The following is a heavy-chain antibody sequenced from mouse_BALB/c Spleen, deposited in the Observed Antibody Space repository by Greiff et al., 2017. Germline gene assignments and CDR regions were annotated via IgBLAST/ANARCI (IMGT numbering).Heavy chain of an antibody. CDR2: IRNKANGYTT. D-gene: IGHD2-10*01. CDR3: ARDKAYYGNYVYAMDY. V-gene: IGHV7-3*02. J-gene: IGHJ4*01. CDR1: GFTFTDYY. Sequence: EVQRVESGGGLVQPGGSLRLSCATSGFTFTDYYMSWVRQPPGKALEWLGFIRNKANGYTTEYSASVKGRFTISRDNSQSILYLQMNTLRAEDSATYYCARDKAYYGNYVYAMDYWGQGTSVTVSS.